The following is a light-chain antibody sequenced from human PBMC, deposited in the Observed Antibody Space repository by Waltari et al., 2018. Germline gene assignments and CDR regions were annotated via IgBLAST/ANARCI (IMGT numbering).Light chain of an antibody. Sequence: EIVLTQSPGTLSSSPGERATLSCRASQSVRSTYLAWYQQKPGQAPRLLIYGASSRATDIPDRVSGSWSGTDFTLTISILEPEDFAVYYCQQYGSSPLTFGGGTKVEIK. CDR1: QSVRSTY. CDR3: QQYGSSPLT. J-gene: IGKJ4*01. CDR2: GAS. V-gene: IGKV3-20*01.